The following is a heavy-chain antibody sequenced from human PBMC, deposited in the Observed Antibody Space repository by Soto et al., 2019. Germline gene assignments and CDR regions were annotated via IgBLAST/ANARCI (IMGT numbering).Heavy chain of an antibody. CDR1: GYPFNTYG. Sequence: QVQLVQSGAEVKMPGASVKVSCKASGYPFNTYGISWVRQAPGQGLEWMGWISSDNAIRSSAQNLQGRLTMTTDISTNTAYMELRSLRSDDTAVYYCARDRPTPFTHYANAMDVWGQGTTVTVSS. CDR2: ISSDNAIR. CDR3: ARDRPTPFTHYANAMDV. J-gene: IGHJ6*02. V-gene: IGHV1-18*01. D-gene: IGHD4-17*01.